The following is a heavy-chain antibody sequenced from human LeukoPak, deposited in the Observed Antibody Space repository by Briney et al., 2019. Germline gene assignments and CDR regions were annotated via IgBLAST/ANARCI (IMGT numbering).Heavy chain of an antibody. D-gene: IGHD3-3*01. Sequence: GGSLRLSCAVSGITLSNYGMSWVRQAPGKGLEWVAGISGSGGSTNYADSVKGRFTISRDNPKNTLYLQMNSLRAEDTAVYFCAKRGVVIRAVIIVGFHKVANYFDYWGQGALVTVSS. CDR1: GITLSNYG. V-gene: IGHV3-23*01. J-gene: IGHJ4*02. CDR2: ISGSGGST. CDR3: AKRGVVIRAVIIVGFHKVANYFDY.